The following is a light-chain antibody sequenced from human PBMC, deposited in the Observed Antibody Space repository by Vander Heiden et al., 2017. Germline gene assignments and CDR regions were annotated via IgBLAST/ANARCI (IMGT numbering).Light chain of an antibody. J-gene: IGLJ2*01. CDR2: DDS. CDR1: DIGGKT. V-gene: IGLV3-21*02. Sequence: YVLTPPHSVSVAPGQTARMTCGGNDIGGKTVHWYQQKPGQAPVLVVYDDSARPSGISERFSGSNSGNTATLTISRVEAGDEADYYCQVWDSSSDHVVFGGGTKLTVL. CDR3: QVWDSSSDHVV.